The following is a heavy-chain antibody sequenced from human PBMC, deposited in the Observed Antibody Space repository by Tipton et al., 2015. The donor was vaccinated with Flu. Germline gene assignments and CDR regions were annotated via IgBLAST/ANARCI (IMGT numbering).Heavy chain of an antibody. Sequence: TLSLTCTVSGGSISSYYWSWIRQPPGKGLEWIGYIYYSGSTNYNPSLKSRVTISVDTSKNQFSLKLSSVTAADTAVYYCARVAGGVPVYYFDYWGQGNLVTVSS. J-gene: IGHJ4*02. D-gene: IGHD1-14*01. CDR1: GGSISSYY. CDR2: IYYSGST. CDR3: ARVAGGVPVYYFDY. V-gene: IGHV4-59*01.